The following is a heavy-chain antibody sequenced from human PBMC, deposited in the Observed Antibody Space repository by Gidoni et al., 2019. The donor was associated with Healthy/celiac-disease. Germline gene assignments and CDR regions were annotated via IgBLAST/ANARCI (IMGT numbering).Heavy chain of an antibody. J-gene: IGHJ4*02. D-gene: IGHD6-13*01. CDR3: ARWSLVPLSFDY. Sequence: QVQLQQWGAGLLKPSETLSLTCAVYGGSFSGYYWSWIRQPPGKGLEWIGEINHSGSTNYNPSLKSRVTISVDTSKNQFSLKLSSVTAADTAVYYCARWSLVPLSFDYWGQGTLVTVSS. V-gene: IGHV4-34*01. CDR2: INHSGST. CDR1: GGSFSGYY.